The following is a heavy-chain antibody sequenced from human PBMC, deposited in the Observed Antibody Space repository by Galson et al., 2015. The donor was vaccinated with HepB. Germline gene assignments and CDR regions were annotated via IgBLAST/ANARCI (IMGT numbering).Heavy chain of an antibody. CDR3: ARGYYYDSSGYYSRAYYYYMDV. J-gene: IGHJ6*03. CDR2: INAGNGNT. Sequence: SVKVSCKASGGTFSSYAMHWVRQAPGQRLEWMGWINAGNGNTKYSQKFQGRVTITRDTSASTAYMELSSLRSEDTAVYYCARGYYYDSSGYYSRAYYYYMDVWGKGTTVTVSS. CDR1: GGTFSSYA. D-gene: IGHD3-22*01. V-gene: IGHV1-3*01.